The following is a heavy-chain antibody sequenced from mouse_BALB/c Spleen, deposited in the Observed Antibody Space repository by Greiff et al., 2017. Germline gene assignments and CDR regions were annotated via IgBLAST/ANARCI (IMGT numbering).Heavy chain of an antibody. J-gene: IGHJ3*01. CDR2: ISTYYGNT. Sequence: VQLQQSGPELVRPGVSVKISCKGSGYTFTDYAMHWVKQSHAKSLEWIGVISTYYGNTNYNQKFKGKATMTVDKSSSTAYMELARLTSEDSAIYYCARSYGSSYLFAYWGQGTLVTVSA. CDR3: ARSYGSSYLFAY. V-gene: IGHV1-67*01. D-gene: IGHD1-1*01. CDR1: GYTFTDYA.